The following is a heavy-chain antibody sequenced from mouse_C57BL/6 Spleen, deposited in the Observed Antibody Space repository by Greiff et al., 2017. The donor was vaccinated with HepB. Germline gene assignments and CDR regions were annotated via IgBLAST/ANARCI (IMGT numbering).Heavy chain of an antibody. J-gene: IGHJ1*03. CDR1: GYAFSSYW. CDR2: IYPGDGDT. D-gene: IGHD1-1*01. V-gene: IGHV1-80*01. Sequence: VKLQQSGAELVKPGASVKISCKASGYAFSSYWMNWVKQRPGKGLEWIGQIYPGDGDTNYNGKFKGKATLTADKSSSTAYMQLSSLTSEDSAVYFCASGYYYGSSYWYFDVWGTGTTVTVSS. CDR3: ASGYYYGSSYWYFDV.